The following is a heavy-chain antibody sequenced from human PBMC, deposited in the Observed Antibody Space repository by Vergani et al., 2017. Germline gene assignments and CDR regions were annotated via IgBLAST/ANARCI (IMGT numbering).Heavy chain of an antibody. V-gene: IGHV3-33*01. Sequence: QVQLVESGGGVVQPGRSLRLSCAASGFTFSSYGMHWVRQAPGKGLEWVAVIWYDGRNKYYADSVKGRFTISRDNAKNSLYLQMHSLRAEDTAVYYCARDIPDPYYYDSSGFYWAGYVGMDVRGQG. CDR3: ARDIPDPYYYDSSGFYWAGYVGMDV. J-gene: IGHJ6*02. D-gene: IGHD3-22*01. CDR1: GFTFSSYG. CDR2: IWYDGRNK.